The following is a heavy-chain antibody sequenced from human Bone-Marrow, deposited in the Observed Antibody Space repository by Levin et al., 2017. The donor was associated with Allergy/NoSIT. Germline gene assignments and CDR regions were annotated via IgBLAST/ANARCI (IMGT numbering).Heavy chain of an antibody. CDR3: ARGHYDFWSGYTLIHYFDP. CDR2: MYHSGST. Sequence: SQTLSLTCTVSTYSIRSGYYWGWIRQPPGKGLEWIGSMYHSGSTYYNPSLKSRITISIDTSNNQFSLKLSSMTAADTAVYYCARGHYDFWSGYTLIHYFDPWGQGTLVTVSS. J-gene: IGHJ5*02. CDR1: TYSIRSGYY. V-gene: IGHV4-38-2*02. D-gene: IGHD3-3*01.